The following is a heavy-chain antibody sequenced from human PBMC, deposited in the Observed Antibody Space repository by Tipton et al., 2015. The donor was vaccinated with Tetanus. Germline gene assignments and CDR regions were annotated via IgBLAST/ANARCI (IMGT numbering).Heavy chain of an antibody. CDR2: ADPKSGDT. J-gene: IGHJ1*01. CDR3: ARVKGTPWYEDYFQY. V-gene: IGHV1-2*02. CDR1: AYTFTGYH. Sequence: QLVQSGPEVKKPGASVKVSCKASAYTFTGYHLHWVRQAPGQGLEWMGWADPKSGDTHYAQKFQGRVTMTRDTSISTAYMELSSLRFDDTAMYYCARVKGTPWYEDYFQYWGQGTLVTVSS. D-gene: IGHD6-13*01.